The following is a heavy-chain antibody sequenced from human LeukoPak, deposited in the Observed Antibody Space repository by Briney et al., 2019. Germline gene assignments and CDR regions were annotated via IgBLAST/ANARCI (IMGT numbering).Heavy chain of an antibody. J-gene: IGHJ4*02. CDR2: IYYSGST. D-gene: IGHD3-22*01. Sequence: SETLSLTCTVSGGSISSYYWSWIRQPPGKGLEWIGYIYYSGSTNYNPSLKSRVTISVDTSKNQFSLKLSSVTAADTAVYYCARGRGDSSGYYYFDCWGQGTLVTVSS. CDR3: ARGRGDSSGYYYFDC. V-gene: IGHV4-59*12. CDR1: GGSISSYY.